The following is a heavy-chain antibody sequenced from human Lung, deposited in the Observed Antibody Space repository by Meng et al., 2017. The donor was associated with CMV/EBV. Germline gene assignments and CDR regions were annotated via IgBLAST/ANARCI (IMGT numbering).Heavy chain of an antibody. J-gene: IGHJ5*02. CDR1: GGSISSGGYY. CDR2: IYYSGST. D-gene: IGHD6-6*01. Sequence: LRLXCTVSGGSISSGGYYWSWIRQHPGKGLEWIGYIYYSGSTYYNPSLKSRVTISVDTSKNQFSLKLSSVTAADTAVYYCARGGRGIAARGWFDPWGQGXLVTVSS. V-gene: IGHV4-31*03. CDR3: ARGGRGIAARGWFDP.